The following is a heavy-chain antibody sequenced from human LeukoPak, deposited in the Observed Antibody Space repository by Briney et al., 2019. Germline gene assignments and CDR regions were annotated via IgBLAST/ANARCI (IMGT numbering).Heavy chain of an antibody. Sequence: GESLKISCKGSGYSFTSYWIGWLRQMARKGVEWMGIIYPGDSDTRYSPSFQGQVTISADKSISTAYLQWSSLKASDTAMYYCARQGCSSTSCYGTNSQNLDYWGQGTLVTVSS. J-gene: IGHJ4*02. CDR3: ARQGCSSTSCYGTNSQNLDY. CDR1: GYSFTSYW. D-gene: IGHD2-2*01. V-gene: IGHV5-51*01. CDR2: IYPGDSDT.